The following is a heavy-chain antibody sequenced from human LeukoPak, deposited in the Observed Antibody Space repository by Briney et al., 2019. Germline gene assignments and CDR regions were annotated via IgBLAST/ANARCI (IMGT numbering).Heavy chain of an antibody. CDR2: IKKDGREK. V-gene: IGHV3-7*01. CDR1: GFSLSRYW. Sequence: GGSLRLSCAASGFSLSRYWMSWVRQAPGKGLEWVANIKKDGREKYYVDSVKGRFTMSRDNAKNSLFLQMNSLRAEDTAVYFCARVSGTNTFDIWGHGTMVTVSS. J-gene: IGHJ3*02. CDR3: ARVSGTNTFDI. D-gene: IGHD5-12*01.